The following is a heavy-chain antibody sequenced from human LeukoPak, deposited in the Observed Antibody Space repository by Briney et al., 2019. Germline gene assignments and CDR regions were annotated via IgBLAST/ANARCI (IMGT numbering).Heavy chain of an antibody. V-gene: IGHV3-74*01. D-gene: IGHD6-19*01. CDR2: ISDDGSYT. CDR1: GFSFSSHW. J-gene: IGHJ4*02. CDR3: AKDQRSGWYYFDY. Sequence: SGGSLRLSCAASGFSFSSHWVHWVRQAPGKGLVWVSRISDDGSYTSNVDSVKGRFTISRDNSKNTLYLQMNSLRAEDTAVYYCAKDQRSGWYYFDYWGQGTLVTVSP.